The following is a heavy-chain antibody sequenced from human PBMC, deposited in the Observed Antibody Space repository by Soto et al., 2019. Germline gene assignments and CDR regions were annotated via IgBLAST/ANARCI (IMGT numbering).Heavy chain of an antibody. Sequence: GESLKISCEDSGHSFTTYWIAWVRQMPGKGLEWMGIIYPGDSETRYSPSFQDQVTISADKSINTAYLEWSSLKASDTAMYYCARWDYDILTAHINYWGQGTLVTVSS. CDR3: ARWDYDILTAHINY. CDR2: IYPGDSET. J-gene: IGHJ4*02. D-gene: IGHD3-9*01. CDR1: GHSFTTYW. V-gene: IGHV5-51*01.